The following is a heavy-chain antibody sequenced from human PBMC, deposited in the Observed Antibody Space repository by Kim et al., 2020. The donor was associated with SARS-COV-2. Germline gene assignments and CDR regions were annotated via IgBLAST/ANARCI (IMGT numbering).Heavy chain of an antibody. D-gene: IGHD3-16*01. V-gene: IGHV3-74*01. Sequence: GGSLRLSCAASGFAFSPYWMHWVRQVPGQGXMWVSQIDSDGSITTYAEAVLGRFSISRDNAKNTLYLQMNSLRVEDTAIYYCIRDNIQPGDLWGQGVMVTVSS. CDR2: IDSDGSIT. CDR3: IRDNIQPGDL. J-gene: IGHJ4*02. CDR1: GFAFSPYW.